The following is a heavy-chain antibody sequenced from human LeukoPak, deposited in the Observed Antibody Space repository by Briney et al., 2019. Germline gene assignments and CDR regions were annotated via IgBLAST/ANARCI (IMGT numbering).Heavy chain of an antibody. J-gene: IGHJ4*02. V-gene: IGHV3-43*01. CDR3: ATERQKYFDY. CDR1: GFTFGDYT. Sequence: GGSLRLSCAASGFTFGDYTMHWVRQAPGKCLEWVSPITHDGGSTFYADSVKGRFTISRDNRKKSLYLQMNSLRTEDTALYYCATERQKYFDYWGQGTLVTVSS. CDR2: ITHDGGST.